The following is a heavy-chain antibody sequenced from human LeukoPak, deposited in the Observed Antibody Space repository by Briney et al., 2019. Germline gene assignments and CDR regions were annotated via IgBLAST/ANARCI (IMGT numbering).Heavy chain of an antibody. CDR3: ARGAGYDYVWKSYRYYDF. V-gene: IGHV1-18*01. CDR2: ITVDNGNT. Sequence: ASVKVSCKASGYTFTNYGVSWVRQAPGQGLEWMGWITVDNGNTHYAQNFQGRVTMTTDTSTSTVYMELRSLRSDDTAVYYCARGAGYDYVWKSYRYYDFWGQGTLSPSPQ. J-gene: IGHJ4*02. D-gene: IGHD3-16*02. CDR1: GYTFTNYG.